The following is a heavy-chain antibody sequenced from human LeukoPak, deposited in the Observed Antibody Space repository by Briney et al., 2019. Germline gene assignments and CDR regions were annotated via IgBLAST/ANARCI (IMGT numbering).Heavy chain of an antibody. J-gene: IGHJ4*02. CDR1: GGSISSGSYY. CDR3: ARVSGGTRDY. V-gene: IGHV4-61*02. Sequence: SQXLSLTCTVSGGSISSGSYYWRWIRQPAGKGREWVGRIYTSGSTNYNTSLKSRVTITVDTSKKQFTRKESSVTAADTAVYYCARVSGGTRDYWGQGTLVTVSS. CDR2: IYTSGST. D-gene: IGHD2-15*01.